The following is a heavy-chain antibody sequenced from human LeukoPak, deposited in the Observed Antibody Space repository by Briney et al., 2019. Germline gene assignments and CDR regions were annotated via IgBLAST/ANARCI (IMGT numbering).Heavy chain of an antibody. CDR3: AKIGDAGLGSHDY. Sequence: SETLSLTCTVSGGSISSYYWSWIRQPPGKGLEWIGYISYSGNTNYNPSLKSRVTISLDTSKAQFSLKLRSVTAADTAVYYCAKIGDAGLGSHDYWGQGTLVTISS. CDR1: GGSISSYY. CDR2: ISYSGNT. D-gene: IGHD3-10*01. J-gene: IGHJ4*02. V-gene: IGHV4-59*08.